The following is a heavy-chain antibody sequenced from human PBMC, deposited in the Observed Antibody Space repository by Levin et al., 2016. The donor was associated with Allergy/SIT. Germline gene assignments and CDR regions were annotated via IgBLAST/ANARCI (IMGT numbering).Heavy chain of an antibody. CDR2: ISGRGQTI. V-gene: IGHV3-11*01. CDR3: ARGLLDITYGMDV. CDR1: EFSFRDYY. D-gene: IGHD5-12*01. Sequence: GGSLRLSCAASEFSFRDYYMSWIRQAPGKGLVWVAYISGRGQTIYHADSVKGRFTISRDNALNSVYLQMNSLRVEDTAVYYCARGLLDITYGMDVWGEGTTVTVSS. J-gene: IGHJ6*04.